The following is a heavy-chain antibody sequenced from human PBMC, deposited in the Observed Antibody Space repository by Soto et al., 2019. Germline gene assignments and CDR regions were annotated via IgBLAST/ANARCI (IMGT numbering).Heavy chain of an antibody. D-gene: IGHD2-21*01. CDR3: AKDFFVFQMAAPYYFDY. J-gene: IGHJ4*02. Sequence: EVQLLESGGGLVQPGGSLRLSCAASGFTFSNYAMNWVRQAPGKGLEWVSAISSSGGSTYYADSVKGRFTISRDSSKNTLYLLMNSLRAEDTALYYCAKDFFVFQMAAPYYFDYWRQGTLGTVAS. V-gene: IGHV3-23*01. CDR1: GFTFSNYA. CDR2: ISSSGGST.